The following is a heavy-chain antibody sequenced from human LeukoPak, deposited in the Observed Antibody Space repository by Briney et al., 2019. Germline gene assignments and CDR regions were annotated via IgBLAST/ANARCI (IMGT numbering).Heavy chain of an antibody. CDR3: ASGSGIYSPDY. V-gene: IGHV5-10-1*01. CDR1: GYSFTSYL. J-gene: IGHJ4*02. CDR2: IDPSDSYT. D-gene: IGHD3-10*01. Sequence: GESLKISCKGSGYSFTSYLITWVRQMPGKGLEWMGRIDPSDSYTNYSPSFQGHVTISAGKSISTAYLQWNSLKASDTAMYYCASGSGIYSPDYWGQGTLVTVSS.